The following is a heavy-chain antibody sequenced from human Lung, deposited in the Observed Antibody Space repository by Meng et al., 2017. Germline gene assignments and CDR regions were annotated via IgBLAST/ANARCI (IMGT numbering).Heavy chain of an antibody. J-gene: IGHJ5*02. CDR1: GYTFTTYD. CDR3: VRGGAGTLFDP. D-gene: IGHD1-7*01. Sequence: QVQLVQYGAEVKKPGASGKVSCKASGYTFTTYDINWVRQATGQGLEWMGWMNPNSGNTGYAQRFQGRVTMTSNTSISTAYIELSSLRSEDTAVYYCVRGGAGTLFDPWGQGTLVTVSS. V-gene: IGHV1-8*01. CDR2: MNPNSGNT.